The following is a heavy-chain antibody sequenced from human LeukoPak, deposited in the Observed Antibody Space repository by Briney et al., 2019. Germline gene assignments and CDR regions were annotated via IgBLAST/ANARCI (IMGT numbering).Heavy chain of an antibody. CDR2: IKSKSDGGTT. Sequence: GGSLRLSCAASGFNFNNAWMNWVRQAPGKGLEWVGRIKSKSDGGTTDNAAPVKGRFTISKDDSKNTLYLQMNSLRAEDTAVYYCARDQVPAAVLLWFPGGGGHYYYYGMDVWGQGTTVTVSS. V-gene: IGHV3-15*01. D-gene: IGHD3-10*01. J-gene: IGHJ6*02. CDR3: ARDQVPAAVLLWFPGGGGHYYYYGMDV. CDR1: GFNFNNAW.